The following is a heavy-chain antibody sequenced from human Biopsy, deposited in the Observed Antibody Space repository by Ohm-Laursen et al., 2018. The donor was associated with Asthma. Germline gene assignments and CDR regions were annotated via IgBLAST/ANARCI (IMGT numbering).Heavy chain of an antibody. CDR2: INTVFGTT. CDR1: GGTFNTYV. Sequence: SSVKVSCKSLGGTFNTYVIGWVRQAPGQGLEWMGGINTVFGTTTYPRKFQDRVTITADDSTSTVYMELSSLRSEDTAVYYCARKAGSCISRTCYSLDFWGQGTLVTVSS. V-gene: IGHV1-69*01. CDR3: ARKAGSCISRTCYSLDF. D-gene: IGHD2-2*01. J-gene: IGHJ4*02.